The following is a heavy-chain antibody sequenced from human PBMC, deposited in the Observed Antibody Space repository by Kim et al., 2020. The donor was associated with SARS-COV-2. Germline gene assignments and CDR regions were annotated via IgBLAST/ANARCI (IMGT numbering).Heavy chain of an antibody. CDR3: ARRMVRGSYYYGLDV. Sequence: GGSLRLSCAASGFTSSDYYMSWIRQAPGKGLEWVSYISGSGTYTKYPDSVKGRFTISRDNAKNSLYLQMNSLRDEDTAVYYCARRMVRGSYYYGLDVWGQGTTVTVSS. D-gene: IGHD3-10*01. V-gene: IGHV3-11*06. CDR2: ISGSGTYT. J-gene: IGHJ6*02. CDR1: GFTSSDYY.